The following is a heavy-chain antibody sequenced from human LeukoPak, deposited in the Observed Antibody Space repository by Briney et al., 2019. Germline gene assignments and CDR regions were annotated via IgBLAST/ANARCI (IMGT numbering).Heavy chain of an antibody. Sequence: GGSLRLSCAASGFTFSTYGLLWVRQAPGKGLEWVAVISYDESSKYYVDSVKGRFTISKDNSKNTLYLQMNSLRVEDTAVYYCAKQREGISWSPDYWGQGTLVTVSS. J-gene: IGHJ4*02. CDR3: AKQREGISWSPDY. D-gene: IGHD6-13*01. V-gene: IGHV3-30*18. CDR2: ISYDESSK. CDR1: GFTFSTYG.